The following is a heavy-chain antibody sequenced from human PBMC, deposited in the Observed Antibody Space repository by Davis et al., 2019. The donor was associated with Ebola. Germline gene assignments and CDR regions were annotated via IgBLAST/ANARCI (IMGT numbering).Heavy chain of an antibody. CDR2: ISSSGSYI. Sequence: GESLKISCVASGFTLNNAWMSWVRQAPGKGLEWVSSISSSGSYIYYADSVKGRFTISRDNAKNSLYLQMNSLRAEDTAVYYCARGGVFTPMIYDYWGQGTLVTVSS. J-gene: IGHJ4*02. D-gene: IGHD3-16*01. CDR1: GFTLNNAW. CDR3: ARGGVFTPMIYDY. V-gene: IGHV3-21*01.